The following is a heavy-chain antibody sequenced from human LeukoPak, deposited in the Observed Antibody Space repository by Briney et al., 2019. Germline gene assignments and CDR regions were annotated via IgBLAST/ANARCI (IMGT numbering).Heavy chain of an antibody. CDR1: GGSFSGYY. CDR2: INHSGST. J-gene: IGHJ6*03. CDR3: ARRWPPGYYYYMDV. D-gene: IGHD4-23*01. Sequence: SETLSLTCAVYGGSFSGYYWSWIRQPPGKGLEWIGEINHSGSTNYNPSLKSRVTISVDTSKNQFSLKLSSVTAADTAVYYCARRWPPGYYYYMDVWGKGTTVTVSS. V-gene: IGHV4-34*01.